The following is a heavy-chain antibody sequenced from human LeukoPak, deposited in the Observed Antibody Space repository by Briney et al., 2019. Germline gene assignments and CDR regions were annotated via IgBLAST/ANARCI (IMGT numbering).Heavy chain of an antibody. V-gene: IGHV3-66*01. D-gene: IGHD3-9*01. Sequence: GGSLRLSCAASGFTVTTNYMTWVRQAPGKGLEWVSIIYSGGYTDYADSVKGRFTISRDNSKNTLYLQMNSLKTEDTAVYYCTTIHSYYEILTGYYYSPMDYWGQGTLVTVSS. J-gene: IGHJ4*02. CDR2: IYSGGYT. CDR1: GFTVTTNY. CDR3: TTIHSYYEILTGYYYSPMDY.